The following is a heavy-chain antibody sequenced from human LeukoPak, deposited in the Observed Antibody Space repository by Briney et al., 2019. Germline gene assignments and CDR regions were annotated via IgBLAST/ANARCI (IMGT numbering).Heavy chain of an antibody. V-gene: IGHV1-2*02. CDR3: ARVHDILTAKYYFDY. Sequence: GASVKVSCKASGYTFTGYYMHWVRQAPGQGLEWMGWINPNSGGTNYAQKLQGRVTMTRDTSISTAYMELSRLRSDDTAVYYCARVHDILTAKYYFDYWGQGTLVTVSS. D-gene: IGHD3-9*01. J-gene: IGHJ4*02. CDR1: GYTFTGYY. CDR2: INPNSGGT.